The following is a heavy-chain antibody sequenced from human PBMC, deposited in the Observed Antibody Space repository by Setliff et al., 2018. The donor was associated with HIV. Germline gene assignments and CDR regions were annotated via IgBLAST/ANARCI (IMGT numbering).Heavy chain of an antibody. CDR3: ARGNRVFDY. Sequence: SETLSLTCTVSNGSISSGTFYWNWIRQPAGKGLEWIGRINTSGSTNYNPSLKSRVTISVDKSQNQFSLKLSSVTAADTAVYYCARGNRVFDYWGQGALVTVSS. V-gene: IGHV4-61*02. CDR1: NGSISSGTFY. J-gene: IGHJ4*02. D-gene: IGHD3-3*01. CDR2: INTSGST.